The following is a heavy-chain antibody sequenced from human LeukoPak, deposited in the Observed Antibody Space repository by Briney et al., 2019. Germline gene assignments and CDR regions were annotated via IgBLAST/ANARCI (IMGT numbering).Heavy chain of an antibody. V-gene: IGHV4-39*07. CDR3: ARSTGLKYSSSWYYYYMDV. Sequence: SVTLSLTCTVSGGSISSSSYYWGWIRQPPGKGLEWIGSIYYSGSTYYNPSLKSRVTISVDTSKNQFSLKLSSVTAADTAVYYCARSTGLKYSSSWYYYYMDVWGKGTTVTVSS. J-gene: IGHJ6*03. CDR1: GGSISSSSYY. D-gene: IGHD6-13*01. CDR2: IYYSGST.